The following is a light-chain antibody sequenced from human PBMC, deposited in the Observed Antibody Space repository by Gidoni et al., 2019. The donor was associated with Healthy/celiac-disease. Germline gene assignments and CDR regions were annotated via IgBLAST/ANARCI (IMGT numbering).Light chain of an antibody. CDR1: QSISSY. CDR3: QQSYSTPRT. Sequence: DIKMTPSPSSLSASVGDRVTITCRASQSISSYLNWYQQKPGKAPKLLIYAASSLQSGVPSRFSGSGSGTDFTLTISSLQPEDFATYYCQQSYSTPRTFGQXTKVEIK. V-gene: IGKV1-39*01. J-gene: IGKJ1*01. CDR2: AAS.